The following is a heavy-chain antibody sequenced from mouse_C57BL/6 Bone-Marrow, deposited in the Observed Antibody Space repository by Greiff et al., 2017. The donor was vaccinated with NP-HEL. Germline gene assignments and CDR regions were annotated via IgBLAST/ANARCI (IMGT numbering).Heavy chain of an antibody. CDR2: ISDGGSYT. D-gene: IGHD2-5*01. CDR1: GFTFSSYA. Sequence: EVQRVESGGGLVKPGGSLKLSCAASGFTFSSYAMSWVRQTPEKRLEWVATISDGGSYTYYPDNVKGRFTISRDNAKNNLYLQMSHLKSEDTAMYYCASLYYSNFFYFDYWGQGTTLTVSS. V-gene: IGHV5-4*01. J-gene: IGHJ2*01. CDR3: ASLYYSNFFYFDY.